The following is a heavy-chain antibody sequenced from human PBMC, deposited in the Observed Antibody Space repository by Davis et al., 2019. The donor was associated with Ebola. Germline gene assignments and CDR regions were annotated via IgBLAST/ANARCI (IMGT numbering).Heavy chain of an antibody. V-gene: IGHV5-51*01. D-gene: IGHD4-17*01. CDR1: GYIFTHYW. Sequence: GESLKISCHTSGYIFTHYWIGWVRQMPGKGLEWMGIIYPGDSDTRYSPSFQGQVTISADKSITTAYLQWSSLKASDTAMYYCARHRPYGDYALDYWGQGTLVTVSS. CDR3: ARHRPYGDYALDY. CDR2: IYPGDSDT. J-gene: IGHJ4*02.